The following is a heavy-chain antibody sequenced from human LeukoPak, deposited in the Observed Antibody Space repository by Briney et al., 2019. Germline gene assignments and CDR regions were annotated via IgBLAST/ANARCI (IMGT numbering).Heavy chain of an antibody. CDR2: ISSSSSYI. V-gene: IGHV3-21*01. CDR3: ATNGGGDSGYGNFDY. J-gene: IGHJ4*02. D-gene: IGHD5-12*01. CDR1: GFTFSSYS. Sequence: GGSLRLSCAASGFTFSSYSMNWVRQAPGKGLEWVSSISSSSSYIYYADSVKGRFTISRDNAKNSLYLQMNSLRAEDTAVYYCATNGGGDSGYGNFDYWGQGTLVTVSS.